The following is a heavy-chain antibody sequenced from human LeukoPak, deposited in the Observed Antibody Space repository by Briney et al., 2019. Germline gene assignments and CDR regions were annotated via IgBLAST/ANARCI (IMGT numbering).Heavy chain of an antibody. J-gene: IGHJ6*03. CDR3: AREGAYYDSSGYYYYYYYMDV. D-gene: IGHD3-22*01. V-gene: IGHV3-74*01. CDR2: INSDGSST. CDR1: GFTFSSYW. Sequence: PGGPLRLSCAASGFTFSSYWMHWGRQAPGKGLVWVSRINSDGSSTSYADSVKGRFTISRGKAKNTLYLQMNSLRAEDTAVYYCAREGAYYDSSGYYYYYYYMDVWGKGTTVTVSS.